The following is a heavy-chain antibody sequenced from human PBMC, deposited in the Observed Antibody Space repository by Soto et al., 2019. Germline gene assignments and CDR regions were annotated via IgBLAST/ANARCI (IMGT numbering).Heavy chain of an antibody. CDR2: IWYDGSNK. V-gene: IGHV3-33*01. D-gene: IGHD1-1*01. CDR1: GFTFSSYG. Sequence: GGSLRLSCAASGFTFSSYGMHWVRQAPGKGLEWVAVIWYDGSNKYYADSVKGRFTISRDNSKNTLYLQMNSLRAEDTAVYYCARDVDDNCYYYYYMDVWGKGTTVTVSS. J-gene: IGHJ6*03. CDR3: ARDVDDNCYYYYYMDV.